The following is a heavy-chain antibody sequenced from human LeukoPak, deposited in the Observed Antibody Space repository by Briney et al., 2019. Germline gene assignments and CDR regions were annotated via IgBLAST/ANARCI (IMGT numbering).Heavy chain of an antibody. Sequence: PSGTLSLTCAVSGGSISKTNWWSWVRQSPVPGLEWIGEIWHSGYTNYNPSLKSRVTISVDTSKNQFSLRLTSVTAADTAIYYCASRYNWNHFDYWGHGTLVTVSS. J-gene: IGHJ4*01. CDR3: ASRYNWNHFDY. D-gene: IGHD1-20*01. V-gene: IGHV4-4*02. CDR2: IWHSGYT. CDR1: GGSISKTNW.